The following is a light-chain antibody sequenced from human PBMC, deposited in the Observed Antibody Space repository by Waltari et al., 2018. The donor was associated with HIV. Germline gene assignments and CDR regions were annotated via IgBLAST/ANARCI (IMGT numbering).Light chain of an antibody. CDR3: YSAADNIGV. Sequence: SYELTQPSSVSVSPGQTARITCTGDVVAKKYARWFQQKPGQALVLVIYKDSERPSGIPERFSGSSSGTTVTLTISGAQVEDEADYYCYSAADNIGVFGGGTKLTVL. CDR1: VVAKKY. J-gene: IGLJ3*02. V-gene: IGLV3-27*01. CDR2: KDS.